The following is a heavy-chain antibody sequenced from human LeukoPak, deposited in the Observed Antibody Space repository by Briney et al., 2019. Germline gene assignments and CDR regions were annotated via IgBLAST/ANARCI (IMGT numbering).Heavy chain of an antibody. CDR1: GYTFTNYY. V-gene: IGHV1-46*01. D-gene: IGHD1-1*01. CDR3: ARDGWNELAYFDY. CDR2: INPSGGST. J-gene: IGHJ4*02. Sequence: GASVKVSCKASGYTFTNYYMHWVRQAPGQGLEWMGIINPSGGSTSYAQKFQGRVTMTRDMSTSTVYMELSSLRSEDTAVYYCARDGWNELAYFDYWGQGTLVTVSS.